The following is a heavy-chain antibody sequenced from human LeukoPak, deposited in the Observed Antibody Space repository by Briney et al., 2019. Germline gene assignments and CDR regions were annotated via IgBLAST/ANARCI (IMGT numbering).Heavy chain of an antibody. CDR1: GGSFSGYY. V-gene: IGHV4-34*01. CDR3: ASGISRIYDYVWGGPLDY. D-gene: IGHD3-16*01. J-gene: IGHJ4*02. CDR2: INHRGST. Sequence: SETLSLTCAVYGGSFSGYYWSWIRQPPGKGREWIGEINHRGSTNYNPSLKSRVTISVDTSKNKFSLKLISVTAADTAVYYCASGISRIYDYVWGGPLDYWGQGTLVTVSS.